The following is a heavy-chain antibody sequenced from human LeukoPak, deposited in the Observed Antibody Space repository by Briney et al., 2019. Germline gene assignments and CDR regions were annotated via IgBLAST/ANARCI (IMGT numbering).Heavy chain of an antibody. D-gene: IGHD6-13*01. J-gene: IGHJ4*02. CDR1: GFTFSSYW. CDR2: IKQDESEK. CDR3: ARDPGIPAAGTVGYFDY. Sequence: GGTLRLSCTASGFTFSSYWMSWVRQAPGKGLEWVANIKQDESEKFYVDSVKGRFTISRDNAKNSLYLQMNSLRAEDTAVYYCARDPGIPAAGTVGYFDYWGQGTLVTVSS. V-gene: IGHV3-7*01.